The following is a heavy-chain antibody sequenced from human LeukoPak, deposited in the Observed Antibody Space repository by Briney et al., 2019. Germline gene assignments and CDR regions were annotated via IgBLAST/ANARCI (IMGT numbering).Heavy chain of an antibody. Sequence: GRSLRLSCAASGFTFSSYWMHWVRQAPGKGLVWVSRINTDGSSTSYADSLKGRFTISRDNAKNSLYLQMYSLRAEDTAVYYCARSKDFYVEKDAFDIWGKGTLVTVSS. CDR3: ARSKDFYVEKDAFDI. J-gene: IGHJ3*02. V-gene: IGHV3-74*01. D-gene: IGHD2/OR15-2a*01. CDR2: INTDGSST. CDR1: GFTFSSYW.